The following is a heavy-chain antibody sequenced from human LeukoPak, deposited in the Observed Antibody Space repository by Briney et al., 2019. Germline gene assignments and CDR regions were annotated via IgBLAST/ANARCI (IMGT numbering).Heavy chain of an antibody. CDR2: FVSTSSLM. Sequence: ETLSHTCTVSGDSISSGYSWGWVRQAPGKGLELVSSFVSTSSLMSYADSVKGRFSISRDNAKNSLYLQMNSLRAEDTAVYFCARDLRDASMITYPYFMDVWGKGTTVTVSS. CDR3: ARDLRDASMITYPYFMDV. V-gene: IGHV3-21*01. CDR1: GDSISSGYS. D-gene: IGHD3-16*01. J-gene: IGHJ6*03.